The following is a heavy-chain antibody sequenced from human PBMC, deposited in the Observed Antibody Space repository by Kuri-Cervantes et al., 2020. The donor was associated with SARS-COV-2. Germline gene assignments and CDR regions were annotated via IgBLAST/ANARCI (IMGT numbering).Heavy chain of an antibody. V-gene: IGHV1-24*01. CDR2: FDPEDGET. D-gene: IGHD4-17*01. CDR1: GYTLTELS. CDR3: ARCYYGDYFDAFDI. J-gene: IGHJ3*02. Sequence: ASVKVSCKVSGYTLTELSMHWVRQAPGKGLEWMGGFDPEDGETIYAQKFQGRVTITADESTSTAYMELSSLRSDDTAVYYCARCYYGDYFDAFDIWGQGTMVTVSS.